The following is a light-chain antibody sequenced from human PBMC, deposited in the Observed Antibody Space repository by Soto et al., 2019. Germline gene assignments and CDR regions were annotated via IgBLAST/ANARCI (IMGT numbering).Light chain of an antibody. CDR1: QSVTTH. J-gene: IGKJ1*01. V-gene: IGKV3-11*01. CDR2: DAS. CDR3: HQRSKWPKA. Sequence: DIVLTQYPATLSLSPGERATLSCRASQSVTTHLAWYPHIRGQPPRLLIYDASTRATGIPPRFSGSGSGTDFTLTISSLEPEDSAVYYCHQRSKWPKAFGQGTTVEIK.